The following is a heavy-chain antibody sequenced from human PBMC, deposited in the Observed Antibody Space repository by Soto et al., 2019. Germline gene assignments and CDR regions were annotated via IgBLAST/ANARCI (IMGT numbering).Heavy chain of an antibody. D-gene: IGHD3-16*01. V-gene: IGHV3-48*03. Sequence: GGSLRLSCAASGFTFSSYEMNWVRQGPGKGLEWVSHISSGGGTIYYADSVKGRFYISRDNAKNSLYLQMTSLRAEDTAVYYCARDQGIMGYWGQGTLVTVSS. CDR3: ARDQGIMGY. CDR1: GFTFSSYE. CDR2: ISSGGGTI. J-gene: IGHJ4*02.